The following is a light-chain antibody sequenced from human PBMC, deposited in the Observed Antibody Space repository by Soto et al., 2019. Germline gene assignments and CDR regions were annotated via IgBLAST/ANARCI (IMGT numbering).Light chain of an antibody. CDR3: ATWDSSLRAGI. J-gene: IGLJ2*01. Sequence: QSVLTQPPSVSAAPGQGGTVSCSGSSSNIGNNYVSLYQQFPGTAPKLIIYDNNKRPSGIPDRFSGSKSGTSATLGITGLQTGDEADYYCATWDSSLRAGIFGGGTKLTVL. V-gene: IGLV1-51*01. CDR1: SSNIGNNY. CDR2: DNN.